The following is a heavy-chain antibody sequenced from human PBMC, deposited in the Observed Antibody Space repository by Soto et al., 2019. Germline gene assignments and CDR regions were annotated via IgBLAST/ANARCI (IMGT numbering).Heavy chain of an antibody. CDR2: INAGNGNT. Sequence: ASVKVSCKASGYTFTSYAMHWVRQAPGQRLEWMGWINAGNGNTKYSQKFQGRVTITRDTSASTAYMELSSLRSEDTAVYYCARDYGPNYYDSSGLDYWGQGTLVTVSS. CDR1: GYTFTSYA. CDR3: ARDYGPNYYDSSGLDY. J-gene: IGHJ4*02. V-gene: IGHV1-3*01. D-gene: IGHD3-22*01.